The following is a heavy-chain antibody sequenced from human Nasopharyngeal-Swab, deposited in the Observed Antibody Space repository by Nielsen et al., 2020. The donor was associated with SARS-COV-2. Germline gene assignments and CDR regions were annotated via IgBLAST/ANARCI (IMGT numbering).Heavy chain of an antibody. CDR2: IYSRGET. CDR1: GFTFSFSDYY. CDR3: ARMDFIASRDY. J-gene: IGHJ4*02. Sequence: GESLKISCVYSGFTFSFSDYYMTWIRQAPGKGLEWVAVIYSRGETHYTDSVRGRFTISRDNSKNMVNLQLNSLRAEDTAVYYCARMDFIASRDYWGQGTLVTVSS. D-gene: IGHD6-13*01. V-gene: IGHV3-53*01.